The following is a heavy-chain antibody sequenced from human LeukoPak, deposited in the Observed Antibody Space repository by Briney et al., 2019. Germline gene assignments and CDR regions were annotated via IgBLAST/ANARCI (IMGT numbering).Heavy chain of an antibody. CDR2: FDPEDGET. V-gene: IGHV1-24*01. CDR3: ATARRHSRREYSGYDTNWFDP. CDR1: GYTLTELS. Sequence: GASVKLSCKVSGYTLTELSMHWVRQAPGKGLEWMAGFDPEDGETIYAEKLQGRVTMTGDTSTNTAYLQLSSLRTEDTAVYYCATARRHSRREYSGYDTNWFDPWGQGTLVTVSS. J-gene: IGHJ5*02. D-gene: IGHD5-12*01.